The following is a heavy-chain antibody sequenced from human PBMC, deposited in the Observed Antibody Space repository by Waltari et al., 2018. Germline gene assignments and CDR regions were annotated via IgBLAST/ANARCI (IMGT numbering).Heavy chain of an antibody. V-gene: IGHV4-39*01. Sequence: QLQLQESGPGLVKPSETLSLTCTVSGGSISRSNYYWGWIRQPPGKGLDWIASNYQRGSPYYNPSPKRRVTMSVDTSKNQFSLKLTSVTAADTAVYYCARIYGSGSPIPSVDYWGQGTLVTVSS. D-gene: IGHD3-10*01. J-gene: IGHJ4*02. CDR1: GGSISRSNYY. CDR3: ARIYGSGSPIPSVDY. CDR2: NYQRGSP.